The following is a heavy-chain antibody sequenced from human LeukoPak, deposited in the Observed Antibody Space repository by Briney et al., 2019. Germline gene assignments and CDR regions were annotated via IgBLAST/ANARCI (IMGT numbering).Heavy chain of an antibody. CDR3: ARDIVGLGILHAFDI. CDR2: IYTSGST. Sequence: PSQTLSLTCTVSGGSISGGSYYWSWIRQPAGKGLEWIGRIYTSGSTNYNPSLKSRVTISVDTSKNQFSLKLSSVTAADTAVYYCARDIVGLGILHAFDIWGQGTMVTVSS. D-gene: IGHD3-22*01. CDR1: GGSISGGSYY. V-gene: IGHV4-61*02. J-gene: IGHJ3*02.